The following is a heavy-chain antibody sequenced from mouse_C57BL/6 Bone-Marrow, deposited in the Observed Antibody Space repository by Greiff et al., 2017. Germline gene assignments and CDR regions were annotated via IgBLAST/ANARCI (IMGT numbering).Heavy chain of an antibody. J-gene: IGHJ3*01. V-gene: IGHV1-81*01. CDR2: IYPRSGNT. CDR1: GYTFTRYG. CDR3: ARGGYPWFAY. Sequence: LVESGAELARPGASVKLSCKASGYTFTRYGISWVKQRTGQGLEWIGEIYPRSGNTYYNEKFKGKATLTADKSSSTAYMELRSLTSEDSAVYFCARGGYPWFAYWGQGTLVTVSA. D-gene: IGHD2-2*01.